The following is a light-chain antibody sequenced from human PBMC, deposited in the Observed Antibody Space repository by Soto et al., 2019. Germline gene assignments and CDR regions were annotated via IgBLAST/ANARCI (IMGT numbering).Light chain of an antibody. J-gene: IGKJ5*01. Sequence: EIGVSQSPATLSVTPGERVTLSCRASQGVGSTLAWYRQQPGQAPRLLIYDAYNRATGIPPRFSGSGSGTDFTLTISSLEPEDSAVYYCQQRHMWPITFGQGTRLEI. V-gene: IGKV3D-11*01. CDR2: DAY. CDR1: QGVGST. CDR3: QQRHMWPIT.